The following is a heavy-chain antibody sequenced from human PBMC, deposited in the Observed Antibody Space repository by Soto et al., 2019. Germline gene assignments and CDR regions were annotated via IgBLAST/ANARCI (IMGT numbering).Heavy chain of an antibody. D-gene: IGHD2-2*01. V-gene: IGHV4-34*01. J-gene: IGHJ4*02. CDR2: INHSGST. Sequence: SETLSLTCAVYGGSFSGYYWSWIRQPPGKGLEWIGEINHSGSTNYNPSLKSRVTISVDTSKNQFSLKLSSVTAAYTAVYYCARALLYCSSTSCSTYYYFDYWGQGTLVTVSS. CDR3: ARALLYCSSTSCSTYYYFDY. CDR1: GGSFSGYY.